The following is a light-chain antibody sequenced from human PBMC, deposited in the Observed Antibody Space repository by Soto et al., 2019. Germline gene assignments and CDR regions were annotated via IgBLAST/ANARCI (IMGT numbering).Light chain of an antibody. CDR2: EVS. CDR3: SSHTRTNTVV. Sequence: QSALTQPASVSGSPGQSITISCTGTSSDIGGYNSVSWFQQYPGKAPKLLIYEVSYRPSGISNRFSGSKSGNTASLTISGLLAEDEAHYFCSSHTRTNTVVFGGGTKLTVL. CDR1: SSDIGGYNS. J-gene: IGLJ2*01. V-gene: IGLV2-14*01.